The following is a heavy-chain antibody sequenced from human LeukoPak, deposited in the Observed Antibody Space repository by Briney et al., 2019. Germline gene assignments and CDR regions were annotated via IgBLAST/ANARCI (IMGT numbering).Heavy chain of an antibody. CDR3: ARQSSYYYDSSGNPRRKYFDY. CDR2: ISGGGGNT. Sequence: PGGSLRLSCAASGFTFSNYAMSWVRQAPGKGLEWVSGISGGGGNTYYADSVRGRFSISRDNSKNTLYLQMNSLRAEDTAVYYCARQSSYYYDSSGNPRRKYFDYWGQGTLVTVSS. D-gene: IGHD3-22*01. V-gene: IGHV3-23*01. J-gene: IGHJ4*02. CDR1: GFTFSNYA.